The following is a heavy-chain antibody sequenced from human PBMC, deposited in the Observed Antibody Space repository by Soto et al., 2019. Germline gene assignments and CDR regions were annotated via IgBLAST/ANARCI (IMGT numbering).Heavy chain of an antibody. CDR1: GFTFSSYG. CDR2: ISYDGSNK. J-gene: IGHJ1*01. CDR3: AKDTAAAGQKQYFQH. Sequence: GGSLRLSCAASGFTFSSYGMHWVRQAPGKGLEWVAVISYDGSNKYYADSVKGRFTISRDNSKNTLYLQMNSLRAEDTAVYYCAKDTAAAGQKQYFQHWGQGTLVTVSS. D-gene: IGHD6-13*01. V-gene: IGHV3-30*18.